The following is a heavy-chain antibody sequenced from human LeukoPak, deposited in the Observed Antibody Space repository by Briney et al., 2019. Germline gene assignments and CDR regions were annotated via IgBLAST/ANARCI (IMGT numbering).Heavy chain of an antibody. CDR1: GYSFTSHW. D-gene: IGHD6-19*01. V-gene: IGHV5-51*01. CDR2: IYPGDSDT. CDR3: ARRPMYSSGGMDV. J-gene: IGHJ6*04. Sequence: GESLKISCKGSGYSFTSHWIGWVRQMPGKGLEWMGIIYPGDSDTRYSPSFQGQVTISADKSISTAYLQWSSLKASDTAMYYCARRPMYSSGGMDVWGKGTTVTVSS.